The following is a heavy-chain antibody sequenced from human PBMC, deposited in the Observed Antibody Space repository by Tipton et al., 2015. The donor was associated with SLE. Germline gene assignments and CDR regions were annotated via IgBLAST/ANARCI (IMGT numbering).Heavy chain of an antibody. Sequence: TLSLTCTVSGGSISSYYWNWIRQPPGKGLEWIGEINHSGSTNYNPSLKRRVTISVDTSKNQFSLKLSSVTAADTAVYYCARDSGSGKGYFDLWGRGTLVTVSS. J-gene: IGHJ2*01. V-gene: IGHV4-34*01. D-gene: IGHD3-10*01. CDR1: GGSISSYY. CDR3: ARDSGSGKGYFDL. CDR2: INHSGST.